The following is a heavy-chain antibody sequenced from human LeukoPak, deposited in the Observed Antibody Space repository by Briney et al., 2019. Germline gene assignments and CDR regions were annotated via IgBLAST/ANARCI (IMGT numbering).Heavy chain of an antibody. D-gene: IGHD3-3*01. CDR3: ARDRIPFTIFGVASGSFDI. CDR1: GFTFEKYG. Sequence: GGSLRLSCATSGFTFEKYGIHWVRQAPGKGLEWVAVIWHDGSRTHYADSLKGRFSISRDNSKDTAFLQMNSLRAEDTAVYYCARDRIPFTIFGVASGSFDIWGQGTMVTVSS. CDR2: IWHDGSRT. J-gene: IGHJ3*02. V-gene: IGHV3-33*01.